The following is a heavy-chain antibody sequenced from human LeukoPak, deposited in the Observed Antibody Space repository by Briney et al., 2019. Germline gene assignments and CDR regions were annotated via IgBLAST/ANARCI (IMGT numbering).Heavy chain of an antibody. CDR1: GFTLSSYG. CDR2: ISYDGSNK. V-gene: IGHV3-30*18. CDR3: AKDYDSSGYDY. D-gene: IGHD3-22*01. J-gene: IGHJ4*02. Sequence: GGSLRLSCAASGFTLSSYGMHWVRQAPGKGLEWVAVISYDGSNKYYADSVKGRFTISRDNSKNTLYLQMNSLRAEDTAVYYCAKDYDSSGYDYWGQGTLVTVSS.